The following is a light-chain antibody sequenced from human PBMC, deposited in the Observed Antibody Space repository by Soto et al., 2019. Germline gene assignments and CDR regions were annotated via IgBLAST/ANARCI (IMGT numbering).Light chain of an antibody. CDR3: LQHNNWPRT. J-gene: IGKJ1*01. Sequence: EIVMTQSPATLSVSPGERAILSCRASQSISSNLAWYQHKPGQAPRLLIFGASTRATDVPARFSGSGSGTEFTLTISSLQSEDVAVYYCLQHNNWPRTFGQGTKVEVK. CDR1: QSISSN. CDR2: GAS. V-gene: IGKV3-15*01.